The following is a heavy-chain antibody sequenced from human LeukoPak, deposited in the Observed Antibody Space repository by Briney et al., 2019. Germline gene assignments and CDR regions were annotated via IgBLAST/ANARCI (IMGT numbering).Heavy chain of an antibody. V-gene: IGHV3-48*03. CDR3: ARDCTNGVCVKQFDY. J-gene: IGHJ4*02. Sequence: GASLRLSCAASGFTFSSYEMNWVRQAPGKGLEWVSYISSSGSTIYYADSVKGRFTISRDDAKNSLYLQMNSLRAEDTAVYYCARDCTNGVCVKQFDYWGRGTLVTVSS. D-gene: IGHD2-8*01. CDR2: ISSSGSTI. CDR1: GFTFSSYE.